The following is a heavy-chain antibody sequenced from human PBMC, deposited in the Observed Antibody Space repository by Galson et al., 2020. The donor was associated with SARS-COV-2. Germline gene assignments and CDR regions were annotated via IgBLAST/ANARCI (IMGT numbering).Heavy chain of an antibody. CDR3: AKGSKDFWSGYYSWYFQH. CDR1: GFTFSSYG. V-gene: IGHV3-33*06. CDR2: IWYDGSNK. D-gene: IGHD3-3*01. Sequence: GGSLRLSCAASGFTFSSYGMHWVRQAPGKGLEWVAVIWYDGSNKYYADSVKGRFTISRDNSKNTLYLQMNSLRAEDTAVYYCAKGSKDFWSGYYSWYFQHWGQGTLVTVSS. J-gene: IGHJ1*01.